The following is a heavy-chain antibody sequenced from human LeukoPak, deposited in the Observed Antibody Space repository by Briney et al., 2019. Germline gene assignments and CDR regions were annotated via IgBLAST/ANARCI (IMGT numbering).Heavy chain of an antibody. CDR1: GCSISSYF. CDR2: IYYSGST. D-gene: IGHD3-22*01. Sequence: SETLSLTCAVSGCSISSYFWSWIRQPPGKGLEWIAYIYYSGSTNYNPSLKGRVTILVVTSRNQFSLKLISVTAADTAVYYCARGVPTSYYYESAAYYFDYWGQGTLVTVSS. V-gene: IGHV4-59*01. J-gene: IGHJ4*02. CDR3: ARGVPTSYYYESAAYYFDY.